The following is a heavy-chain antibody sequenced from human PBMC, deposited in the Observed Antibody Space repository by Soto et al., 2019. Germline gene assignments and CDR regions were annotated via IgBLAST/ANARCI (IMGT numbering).Heavy chain of an antibody. Sequence: EVHLVESGGGVVQPGNSLRLSCVGSGFTFSNYWIHWVRQAPGKGLVWVSRINTHGTTIDYADSVKGRFSISRDNAKNTAYLQMNSLRPEDTALYYCVTLRYGDYESWGQGTLVTVSS. D-gene: IGHD4-17*01. CDR1: GFTFSNYW. CDR3: VTLRYGDYES. J-gene: IGHJ4*02. CDR2: INTHGTTI. V-gene: IGHV3-74*01.